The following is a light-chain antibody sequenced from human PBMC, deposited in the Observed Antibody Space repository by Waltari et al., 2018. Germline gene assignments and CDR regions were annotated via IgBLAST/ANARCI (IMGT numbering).Light chain of an antibody. CDR1: QSVNSNY. Sequence: EFVLTQSPGTLSLSPGERASLSCRASQSVNSNYLAWYQQTPGQAPRLLIYGASSRATGIPDRFSGSGSGTDFTLTISRLAPEDFAVYYCQFDGSSPYTFGQGTKLEIK. V-gene: IGKV3-20*01. J-gene: IGKJ2*01. CDR2: GAS. CDR3: QFDGSSPYT.